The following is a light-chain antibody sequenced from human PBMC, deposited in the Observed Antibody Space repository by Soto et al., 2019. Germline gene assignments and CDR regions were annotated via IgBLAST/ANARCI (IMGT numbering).Light chain of an antibody. CDR2: GVS. CDR1: QSVTYSF. Sequence: ENVLTQSPGTLSLSPGERATLSCRASQSVTYSFFAWYLQKPGQAPRLLIYGVSSRATGIPDRFSGSGSGTDFTLTISRLEPEDFVVYYCQQYSTLPHTFGQGTKLEVK. V-gene: IGKV3-20*01. J-gene: IGKJ2*01. CDR3: QQYSTLPHT.